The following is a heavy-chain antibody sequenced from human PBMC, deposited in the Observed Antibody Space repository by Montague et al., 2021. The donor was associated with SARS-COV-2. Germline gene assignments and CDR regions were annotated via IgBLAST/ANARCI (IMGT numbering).Heavy chain of an antibody. V-gene: IGHV4-4*02. J-gene: IGHJ4*02. D-gene: IGHD6-19*01. CDR3: ARDSSGWSRFDY. CDR2: IYHSGST. Sequence: SETLSLTCAVSGGSISSSNWWSWVRQPPGKGLEWIGEIYHSGSTNYNPSLKSRVTISVDKSKNQFSLKLSSVTAADAAVYYCARDSSGWSRFDYWGQGTLVAVSS. CDR1: GGSISSSNW.